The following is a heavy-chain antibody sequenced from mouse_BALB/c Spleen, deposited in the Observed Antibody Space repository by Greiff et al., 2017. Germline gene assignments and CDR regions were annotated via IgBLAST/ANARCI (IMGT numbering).Heavy chain of an antibody. V-gene: IGHV5-17*02. CDR2: ISSGSSTI. J-gene: IGHJ3*01. CDR1: GFTFSSFG. CDR3: ARHYDYEAWFAY. Sequence: EVKLMESGGGLVQPGGSRKLSCAASGFTFSSFGMHWVRQAPEKGLEWVAYISSGSSTIYYADTVKGRFTISRDNPKNTLFLQMTSLRSEDTAMYYCARHYDYEAWFAYWGQGTLVTVSA. D-gene: IGHD2-4*01.